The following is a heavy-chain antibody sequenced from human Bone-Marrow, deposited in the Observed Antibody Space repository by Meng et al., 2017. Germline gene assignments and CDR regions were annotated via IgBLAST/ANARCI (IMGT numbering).Heavy chain of an antibody. CDR1: GFTFSSYE. CDR3: AKDRRVGFGELSGWFAP. J-gene: IGHJ5*02. D-gene: IGHD3-10*01. Sequence: GGSLRLSCAASGFTFSSYEMNWVRQAPGKGLEWVSYISSSGSTIYYADSVKGRFTISRDNSKNTLYLQMNSLRAEDTAVYYCAKDRRVGFGELSGWFAPWGQGNQV. V-gene: IGHV3-48*03. CDR2: ISSSGSTI.